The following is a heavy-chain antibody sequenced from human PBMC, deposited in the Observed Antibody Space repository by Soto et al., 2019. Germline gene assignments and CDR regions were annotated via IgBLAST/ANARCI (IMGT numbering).Heavy chain of an antibody. V-gene: IGHV4-30-2*01. Sequence: SETLSLTCAVSGGSISIGGYSWSWIRHPPGKGLEWIGYIYHSGSTYYNPSLKSRVTISVDRSKNQFSLKLSSVTAADTAVYYCVGSIGAFWFDPWGQGTLVTVSS. J-gene: IGHJ5*02. CDR3: VGSIGAFWFDP. CDR1: GGSISIGGYS. D-gene: IGHD5-12*01. CDR2: IYHSGST.